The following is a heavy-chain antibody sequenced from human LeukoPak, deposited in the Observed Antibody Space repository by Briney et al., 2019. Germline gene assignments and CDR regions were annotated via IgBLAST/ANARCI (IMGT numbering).Heavy chain of an antibody. V-gene: IGHV3-7*01. Sequence: GGSLRLSCAASGFTFSSYWMSWVRQAPGKGLEWVANIKQDGSEKYYVDSVKGRFTISRDNDSKSLFLQINSLRAEETAVYYCAAVQGWLFTRYYFDYWGQGTLVTVSS. CDR2: IKQDGSEK. CDR3: AAVQGWLFTRYYFDY. CDR1: GFTFSSYW. J-gene: IGHJ4*02. D-gene: IGHD2-21*01.